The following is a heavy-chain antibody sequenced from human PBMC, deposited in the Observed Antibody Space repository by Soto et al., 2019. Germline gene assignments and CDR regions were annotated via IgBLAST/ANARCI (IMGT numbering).Heavy chain of an antibody. CDR3: ARHEYSYGPWDY. J-gene: IGHJ4*02. D-gene: IGHD5-18*01. CDR2: INAGNGNT. Sequence: GASVKVSCKASGYTFTSYAMHWVLQAPGQRLEWMGWINAGNGNTKYSQKFQGRVTITRDTSASTAYMELSSLRSEDTAVYYCARHEYSYGPWDYWGQGTLVTVSS. V-gene: IGHV1-3*01. CDR1: GYTFTSYA.